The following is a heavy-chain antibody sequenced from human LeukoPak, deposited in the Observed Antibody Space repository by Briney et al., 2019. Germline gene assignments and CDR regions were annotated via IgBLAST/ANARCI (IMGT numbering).Heavy chain of an antibody. D-gene: IGHD2-15*01. CDR1: GGSFSGYY. V-gene: IGHV4-34*01. CDR2: INHSGST. J-gene: IGHJ4*02. Sequence: TSETLSLTCAVYGGSFSGYYWSWIRQPPGKGLEWIGEINHSGSTNYNPSLKSRVTISVDTSKNQFSLKLSSVTAADTAVYYCARGPKRPTYCSGGSCYSYKYYFDYWGQGTLVTVSS. CDR3: ARGPKRPTYCSGGSCYSYKYYFDY.